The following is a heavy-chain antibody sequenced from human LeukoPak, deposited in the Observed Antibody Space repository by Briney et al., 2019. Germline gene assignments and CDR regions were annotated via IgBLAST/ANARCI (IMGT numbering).Heavy chain of an antibody. D-gene: IGHD3-22*01. J-gene: IGHJ5*02. V-gene: IGHV4-34*01. Sequence: SETLSLTCAVYGGSFSGYYWTYIRQPPGKGLEWIGEINHSGSTNYNPSLKSRVTTSVDTSKNQFSLKLSSVTAADTAVYYCARSHYYDSSGSHNNWFDPGGQGTLVTVSS. CDR1: GGSFSGYY. CDR3: ARSHYYDSSGSHNNWFDP. CDR2: INHSGST.